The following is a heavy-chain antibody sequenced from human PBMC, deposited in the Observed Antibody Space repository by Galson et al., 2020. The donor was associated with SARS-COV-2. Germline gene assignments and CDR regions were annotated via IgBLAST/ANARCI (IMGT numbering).Heavy chain of an antibody. CDR3: ARGPYWNGYYSRQYYSYGMDV. Sequence: LSCTASGFTFSAYSMNWVRQVPGKGLEWLSSISDSSGYIFYADSVKGRFTISRDNAENSLYLQMNSLSPQDTAVYYCARGPYWNGYYSRQYYSYGMDVWGQGTTVSVSS. D-gene: IGHD3-3*01. CDR1: GFTFSAYS. V-gene: IGHV3-21*01. CDR2: ISDSSGYI. J-gene: IGHJ6*02.